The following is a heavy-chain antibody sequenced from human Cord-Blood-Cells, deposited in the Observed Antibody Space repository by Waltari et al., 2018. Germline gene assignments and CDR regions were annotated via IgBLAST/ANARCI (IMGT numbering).Heavy chain of an antibody. Sequence: QVQLVQSGAEVKKPGSSVKVSCKASGGTFSSYAISWVRQAPGQGLEWMGRIIHILGIANYAQKFQGRVTITADKSTSTAYMELSSLRSEDTAVYYCARSLPDLEWLGYMDVWGKGTTVTVSS. CDR2: IIHILGIA. D-gene: IGHD3-3*01. J-gene: IGHJ6*03. CDR1: GGTFSSYA. V-gene: IGHV1-69*09. CDR3: ARSLPDLEWLGYMDV.